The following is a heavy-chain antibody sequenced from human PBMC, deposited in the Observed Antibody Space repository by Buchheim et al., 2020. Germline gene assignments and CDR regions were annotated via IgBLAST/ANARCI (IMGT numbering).Heavy chain of an antibody. CDR1: GFTFSNAW. CDR3: TAKDTALAH. V-gene: IGHV3-15*04. J-gene: IGHJ4*02. D-gene: IGHD5-18*01. Sequence: EVQLVESGGGLVKPGGSLRLSCAASGFTFSNAWMSWVRQAPGKGLEWVGRIESETYGATTDYAAPVKGRLTIPRDDSQNTVYLQMNSLRNEDTAVYYCTAKDTALAHWGQGT. CDR2: IESETYGATT.